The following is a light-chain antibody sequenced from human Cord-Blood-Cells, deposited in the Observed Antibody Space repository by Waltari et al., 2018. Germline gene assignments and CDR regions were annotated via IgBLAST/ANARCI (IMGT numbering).Light chain of an antibody. CDR3: QQYNNWPWT. J-gene: IGKJ1*01. V-gene: IGKV3-15*01. CDR2: GAS. CDR1: QRVSSN. Sequence: EIVMTQSPATLFVSPGERATLSCRASQRVSSNLAWYQQKPGQAPRLLIYGASTRATGIPARFGGSGSGTEFTLTISSLQSEDFAVYYCQQYNNWPWTFGQGTKVEIK.